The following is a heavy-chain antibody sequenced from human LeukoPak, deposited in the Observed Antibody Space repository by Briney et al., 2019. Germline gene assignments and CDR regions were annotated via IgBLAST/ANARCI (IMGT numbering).Heavy chain of an antibody. V-gene: IGHV4-39*07. CDR2: IYYSGST. CDR1: GGSISSSSYY. J-gene: IGHJ5*02. D-gene: IGHD6-6*01. Sequence: SETLSLTCTVSGGSISSSSYYWGWIRQPPGKGLEWIGSIYYSGSTYYNPSLKSRVTISVDTSKNQFSLKLSSVTAADTAVYYCARGSSIAARPDNRWFDPWGQGTLVTVSS. CDR3: ARGSSIAARPDNRWFDP.